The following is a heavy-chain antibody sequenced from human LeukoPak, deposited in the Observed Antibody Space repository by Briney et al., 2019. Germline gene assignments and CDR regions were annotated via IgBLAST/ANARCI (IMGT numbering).Heavy chain of an antibody. CDR1: GGSVNGYY. Sequence: SQTLSLTCTVSGGSVNGYYWNWIRQAPGKGLEWVGFIHYSGLTVYSPSLQSRVSMSVDTSRNQFSLDLSSVTAADTALYYCARDPPEDEWNSLDSWGQGILVTVSS. V-gene: IGHV4-59*02. CDR3: ARDPPEDEWNSLDS. D-gene: IGHD1-7*01. CDR2: IHYSGLT. J-gene: IGHJ4*02.